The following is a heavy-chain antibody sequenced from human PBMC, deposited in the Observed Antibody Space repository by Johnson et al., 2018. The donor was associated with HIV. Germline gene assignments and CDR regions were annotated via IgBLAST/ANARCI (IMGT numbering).Heavy chain of an antibody. CDR2: IKPDGSEK. CDR1: GFTFSYYG. V-gene: IGHV3-7*03. Sequence: MLLVESGGGVVQPGRSLRLSCAASGFTFSYYGMHWVRQAPGKGLEWVANIKPDGSEKFYVDSVKGRFTISRDNAKNSLFLQMTSLTAEDTAVFSCVRGEEGAFDIWGQGTMVTVSS. J-gene: IGHJ3*02. CDR3: VRGEEGAFDI.